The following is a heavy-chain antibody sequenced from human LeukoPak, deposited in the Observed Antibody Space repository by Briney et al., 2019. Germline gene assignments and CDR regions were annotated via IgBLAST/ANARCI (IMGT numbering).Heavy chain of an antibody. D-gene: IGHD5/OR15-5a*01. J-gene: IGHJ4*02. V-gene: IGHV1-46*01. CDR1: GYTFTNYY. Sequence: GASVKVSCKASGYTFTNYYIYWVRQAPGQGLEWMGIINPSGGRTDYAQNFQGRVTVTRDTSTSTAYMELSSLRSEDTAVYFCARTRGYSVYDYFDYWGQGTLVTVSS. CDR2: INPSGGRT. CDR3: ARTRGYSVYDYFDY.